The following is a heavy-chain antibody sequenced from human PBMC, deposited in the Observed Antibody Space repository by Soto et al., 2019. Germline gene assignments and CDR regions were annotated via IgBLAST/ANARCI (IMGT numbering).Heavy chain of an antibody. Sequence: EVQLVESGGALVQPGGSLRLSCAASGFTFTRHSMNWVRQAPGKGLEWVSYTSSSGGVIYYADSVKGRFSISRDNAKNALYLQMSSLRDEDTAVYYCARNAGDHADHVWFAYWGQGTLVTVSS. J-gene: IGHJ4*02. CDR1: GFTFTRHS. CDR3: ARNAGDHADHVWFAY. CDR2: TSSSGGVI. V-gene: IGHV3-48*02. D-gene: IGHD2-21*02.